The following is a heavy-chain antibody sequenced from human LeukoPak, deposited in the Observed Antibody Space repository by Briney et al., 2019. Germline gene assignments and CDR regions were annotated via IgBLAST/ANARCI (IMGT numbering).Heavy chain of an antibody. V-gene: IGHV4-30-4*01. J-gene: IGHJ5*02. CDR1: GGSISSGDYY. CDR2: IYYSGST. D-gene: IGHD4-17*01. CDR3: AREGTVTTEANWFDP. Sequence: SETLSLTCTVSGGSISSGDYYWSWLRQPPGKGLEWIGYIYYSGSTYYNPSLKSRVTISVDTSKNQFSLKLSSVTAADTAVYYCAREGTVTTEANWFDPWGQGTLVTVSS.